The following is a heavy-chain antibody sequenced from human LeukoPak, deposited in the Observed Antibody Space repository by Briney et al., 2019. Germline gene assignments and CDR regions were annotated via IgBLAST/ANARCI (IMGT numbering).Heavy chain of an antibody. CDR1: GYSFTAYY. J-gene: IGHJ5*02. D-gene: IGHD3-10*01. V-gene: IGHV1-2*02. CDR2: LNPNSGVA. Sequence: ASVKVSCKASGYSFTAYYMHWVRQAPGQGLEWMGWLNPNSGVADYAQKFQGRVTMTWDTSISTAYMELSRLRSDDTALYYCARDTYYYGSGSYYNWFDPWGQGTLVTVSS. CDR3: ARDTYYYGSGSYYNWFDP.